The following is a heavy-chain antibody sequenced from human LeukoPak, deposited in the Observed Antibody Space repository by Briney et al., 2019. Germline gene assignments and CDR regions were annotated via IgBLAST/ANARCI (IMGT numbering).Heavy chain of an antibody. D-gene: IGHD2-2*02. CDR2: IYYSGST. J-gene: IGHJ3*02. V-gene: IGHV4-59*01. Sequence: PSETLSLTCTVSGGSISSYYWSWIRQPPGKGLEWIGYIYYSGSTNYNPSLKSRVTISVDTSKNQFSLKLSSVTAADTAVYYCAREDNYAYTIWGQGTMVTVSS. CDR1: GGSISSYY. CDR3: AREDNYAYTI.